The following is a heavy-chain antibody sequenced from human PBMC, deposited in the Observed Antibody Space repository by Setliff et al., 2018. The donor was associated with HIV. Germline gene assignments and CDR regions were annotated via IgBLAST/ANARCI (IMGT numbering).Heavy chain of an antibody. Sequence: ASVKVSCKASGYSFSDYYIHWVRQAPGNGFQWMGWISPKYGGTNYAQNFQGRVTMTRDTSISTAYMELSSLGSDDTAVYFCARDPGWGALDIWGQGTMVTVSS. CDR3: ARDPGWGALDI. V-gene: IGHV1-2*02. D-gene: IGHD1-26*01. J-gene: IGHJ3*02. CDR1: GYSFSDYY. CDR2: ISPKYGGT.